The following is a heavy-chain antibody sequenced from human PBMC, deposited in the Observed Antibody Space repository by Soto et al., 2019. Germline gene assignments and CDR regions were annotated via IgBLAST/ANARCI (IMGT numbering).Heavy chain of an antibody. V-gene: IGHV1-18*01. CDR1: GYTFTSYG. J-gene: IGHJ6*02. CDR2: ISAYNGNT. CDR3: ARDHPTYSSSWCYYGMDV. D-gene: IGHD6-13*01. Sequence: QVQLVQSGAEVKKPGASVKVSCKASGYTFTSYGISWVRQAPGQGLEWMGWISAYNGNTNYAQKLQGRVTMTTDTXTXTXXTELRSLRSDDTAVYYCARDHPTYSSSWCYYGMDVWGQGTTVTVSS.